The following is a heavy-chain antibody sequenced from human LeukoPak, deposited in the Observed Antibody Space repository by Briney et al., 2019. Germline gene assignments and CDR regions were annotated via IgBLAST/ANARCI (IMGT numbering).Heavy chain of an antibody. CDR3: ARASPPPTAGFDY. CDR2: ISDSGGFT. D-gene: IGHD6-13*01. CDR1: GFTFSSYA. V-gene: IGHV3-23*01. Sequence: GGSLRLSCAASGFTFSSYAMSWVRQASGKGLEWVSTISDSGGFTDYADSVKGRFTISRDNSKNTLFLQMNSLRAEDTALYYCARASPPPTAGFDYWGQGTLVTVSS. J-gene: IGHJ4*02.